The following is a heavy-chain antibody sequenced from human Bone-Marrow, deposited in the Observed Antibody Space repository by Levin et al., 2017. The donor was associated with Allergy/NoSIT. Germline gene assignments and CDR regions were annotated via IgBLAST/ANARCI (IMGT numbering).Heavy chain of an antibody. CDR2: ISHSGST. J-gene: IGHJ4*02. CDR1: GGSIISGGYS. Sequence: TSETLSLTCAVSGGSIISGGYSWGWIRQPPGKGLEWIGYISHSGSTYYNPSLKSRVTISVDRSKNQFSLKLSSVTAADTAVYYCARVGRDDYIGNGPFEYWGQGTLVTVSS. D-gene: IGHD4-23*01. V-gene: IGHV4-30-2*01. CDR3: ARVGRDDYIGNGPFEY.